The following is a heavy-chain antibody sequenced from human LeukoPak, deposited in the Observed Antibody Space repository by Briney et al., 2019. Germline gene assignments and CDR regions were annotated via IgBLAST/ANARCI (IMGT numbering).Heavy chain of an antibody. J-gene: IGHJ4*02. D-gene: IGHD6-19*01. CDR1: GFAFSFFA. Sequence: PGGSLRLSCEASGFAFSFFAMSWLRQAPGKGLEWVANIKEDGSEKYYVDSVKGRFTISRDNAKNSLYLQMNGLRAEDTAVYYCARPQWPLGYFDYWGQGTLVTVSS. V-gene: IGHV3-7*05. CDR3: ARPQWPLGYFDY. CDR2: IKEDGSEK.